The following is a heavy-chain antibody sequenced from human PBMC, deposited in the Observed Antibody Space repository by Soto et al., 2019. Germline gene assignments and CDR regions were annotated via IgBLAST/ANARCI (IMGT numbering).Heavy chain of an antibody. V-gene: IGHV4-59*01. J-gene: IGHJ4*02. D-gene: IGHD2-2*01. CDR2: FSYGGST. Sequence: SETLSVTCTVSGDSINDSYWAWIRQSPWKGLEWIVFFSYGGSTNYNPSLKSRVSISVDTPKKHFSLDLTSVTAADTAVYYCARVGARYCSGTTCPMAYWGQGTLVTVSS. CDR1: GDSINDSY. CDR3: ARVGARYCSGTTCPMAY.